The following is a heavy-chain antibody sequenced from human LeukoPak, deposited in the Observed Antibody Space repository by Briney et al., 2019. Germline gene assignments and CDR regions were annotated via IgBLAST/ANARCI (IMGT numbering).Heavy chain of an antibody. D-gene: IGHD5-18*01. CDR2: IRKKTYGETP. CDR1: GFPFGDYL. Sequence: GGSLRLSCTGSGFPFGDYLISWFRQAPGKWLEGLGFIRKKTYGETPQYAASVEDRFTISRDDSKSSAYLQINSLKTEDTAVYYCDRRHSHALVWGQGPLVTVSS. J-gene: IGHJ4*02. V-gene: IGHV3-49*03. CDR3: DRRHSHALV.